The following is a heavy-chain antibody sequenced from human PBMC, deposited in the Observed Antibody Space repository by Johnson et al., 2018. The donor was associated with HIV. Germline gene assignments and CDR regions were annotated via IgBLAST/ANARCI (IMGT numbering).Heavy chain of an antibody. Sequence: VQLVESGGGAVRPGGSLRISCAASGFTFDDYDMSWVRQAPGKGLEWVSGINWNGGSTGYADSVKGRFTISRDNAKNSLYLQMSSLRAEDTALYYCARDRVMVGATVDAFDIWGQGTMVTVSS. CDR1: GFTFDDYD. D-gene: IGHD1-26*01. CDR2: INWNGGST. J-gene: IGHJ3*02. V-gene: IGHV3-20*04. CDR3: ARDRVMVGATVDAFDI.